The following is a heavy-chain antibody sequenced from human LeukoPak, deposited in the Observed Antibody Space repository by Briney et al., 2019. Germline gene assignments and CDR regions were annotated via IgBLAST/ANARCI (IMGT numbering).Heavy chain of an antibody. J-gene: IGHJ4*02. CDR1: GGSISSYY. CDR2: IYTSGST. CDR3: ARHTDPPYGITGTPYDY. D-gene: IGHD1-7*01. V-gene: IGHV4-4*07. Sequence: SETLSLTCTVSGGSISSYYWSWIRQPAGKGLEWIGRIYTSGSTYYNPSLKSRVTISVDTSKNQFSLKLSSVTAADTAVYYCARHTDPPYGITGTPYDYWGQGTLVTVSS.